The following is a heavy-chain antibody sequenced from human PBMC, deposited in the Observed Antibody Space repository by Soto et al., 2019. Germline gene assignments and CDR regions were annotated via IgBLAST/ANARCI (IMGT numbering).Heavy chain of an antibody. CDR2: INAGNGNT. D-gene: IGHD3-3*01. Sequence: ASVKVSCKASGYTFTSYAMHWVRQAPGQRLEWMGWINAGNGNTKYSQKFQGRVTITRDTSASTAYMELSSLRSEDTAVYYCARDWGPGSFWSGSPGGPASNWFDPWGQGTLVTVSS. CDR1: GYTFTSYA. V-gene: IGHV1-3*01. CDR3: ARDWGPGSFWSGSPGGPASNWFDP. J-gene: IGHJ5*02.